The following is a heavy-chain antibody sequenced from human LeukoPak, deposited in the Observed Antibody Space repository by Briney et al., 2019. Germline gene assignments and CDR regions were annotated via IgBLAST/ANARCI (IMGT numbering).Heavy chain of an antibody. CDR2: INHSGST. D-gene: IGHD6-13*01. CDR3: ARGIAAAARGRRFAGFDY. Sequence: PSETLSLTCAVYGGSFSGYYWSWIRQPPGKGLEWIGEINHSGSTNYNPSLKSRVTISVDTSKNQFSLKLSSVTAADTAVYYCARGIAAAARGRRFAGFDYWGQGTLVTVSS. V-gene: IGHV4-34*01. J-gene: IGHJ4*02. CDR1: GGSFSGYY.